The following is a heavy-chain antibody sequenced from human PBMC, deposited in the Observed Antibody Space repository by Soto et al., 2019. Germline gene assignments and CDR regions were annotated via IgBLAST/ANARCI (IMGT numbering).Heavy chain of an antibody. J-gene: IGHJ6*03. CDR1: GGSFSGYY. V-gene: IGHV4-34*01. CDR3: ARVGCSSSVQDMDV. D-gene: IGHD6-6*01. Sequence: SETLSLTCAVYGGSFSGYYWSWIRQPPGKGLEWIGEINHSGSTNYNPSLKSRVTISVDTSKNQFSLKLSSVTAADTAVYYCARVGCSSSVQDMDVWGKGTTVTVSS. CDR2: INHSGST.